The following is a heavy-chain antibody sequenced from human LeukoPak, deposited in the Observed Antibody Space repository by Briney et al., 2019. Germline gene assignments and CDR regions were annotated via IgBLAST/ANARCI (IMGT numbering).Heavy chain of an antibody. CDR3: ARNYYGSGSYPDY. D-gene: IGHD3-10*01. V-gene: IGHV4-39*01. CDR1: SGSISSSSNY. Sequence: PSETLSLTCTVSSGSISSSSNYWGWIRQPPGKGLEWIGSIYYSGSTYYNPSLKSRVTISVDTSKNQFSLKLSSVTAADTAVYYCARNYYGSGSYPDYWGQGTLVTVSS. J-gene: IGHJ4*02. CDR2: IYYSGST.